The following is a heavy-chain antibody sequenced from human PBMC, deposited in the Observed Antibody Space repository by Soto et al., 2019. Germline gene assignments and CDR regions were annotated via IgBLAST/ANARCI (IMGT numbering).Heavy chain of an antibody. D-gene: IGHD1-1*01. CDR1: GFTFSSYG. CDR3: ARPDDGITPPDY. CDR2: IWYDVSNK. V-gene: IGHV3-33*01. Sequence: GGSLRLSCAASGFTFSSYGMHWVRQAPGKGLEWVAVIWYDVSNKYYADSVKGRFTISRDNAKNSLYLQMNSLRAEDTAVYYCARPDDGITPPDYWGQGTLVTVSS. J-gene: IGHJ4*02.